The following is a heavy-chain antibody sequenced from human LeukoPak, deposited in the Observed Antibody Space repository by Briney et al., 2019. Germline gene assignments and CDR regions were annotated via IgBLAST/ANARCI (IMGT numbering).Heavy chain of an antibody. Sequence: GGSLRLSCAASGFTFSTSPMNWVRQAPGKGPEWVSYISSSSGTIYYADSVKGRFTISRDNAENSLYLQMNSLRAEDTAVYYCAKQPGTWGQGTLVTVSS. CDR2: ISSSSGTI. CDR1: GFTFSTSP. D-gene: IGHD1-14*01. V-gene: IGHV3-48*04. J-gene: IGHJ5*02. CDR3: AKQPGT.